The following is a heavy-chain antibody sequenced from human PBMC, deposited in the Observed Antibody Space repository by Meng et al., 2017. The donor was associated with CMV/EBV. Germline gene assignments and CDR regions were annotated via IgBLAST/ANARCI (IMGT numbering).Heavy chain of an antibody. J-gene: IGHJ4*02. V-gene: IGHV1-69*05. CDR2: IIPIFGTA. CDR3: ERESGGYCSSTSCPIDY. Sequence: SVKVSCKASGGTFSSYVISWVRQAPGQGLEWMGGIIPIFGTANYAQKFQGRVTITTDESTSTAYMELSSLRSEDTAVYYCERESGGYCSSTSCPIDYWGQGTLVTVSS. D-gene: IGHD2-2*01. CDR1: GGTFSSYV.